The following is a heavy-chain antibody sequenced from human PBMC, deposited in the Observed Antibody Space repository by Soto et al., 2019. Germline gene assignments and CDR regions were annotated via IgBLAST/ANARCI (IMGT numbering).Heavy chain of an antibody. CDR2: INPNSGGT. CDR1: GYTFTGYY. D-gene: IGHD2-2*01. Sequence: ASVKVSCKASGYTFTGYYMHWVRQAPGQGLEWMGWINPNSGGTNYAQKFQGRVTMTRDTSISTADMELSRLRSDDTAVYYCGRDGRLGGDIVVVPAAINWFDPWGQGTLVTVSS. CDR3: GRDGRLGGDIVVVPAAINWFDP. J-gene: IGHJ5*02. V-gene: IGHV1-2*02.